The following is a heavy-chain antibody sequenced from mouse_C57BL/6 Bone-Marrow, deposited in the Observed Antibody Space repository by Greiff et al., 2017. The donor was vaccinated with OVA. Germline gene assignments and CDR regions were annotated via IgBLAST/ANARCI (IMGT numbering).Heavy chain of an antibody. V-gene: IGHV2-2*01. CDR1: GFSLTSYG. CDR3: ARNYPGFDV. CDR2: IWSGGST. J-gene: IGHJ1*03. Sequence: VQRVESGPGLVQPSQSLSITCTVSGFSLTSYGVHWVRQSPGKGLEWLGVIWSGGSTDYNAAFISRLSISKDNSKSQVFFKMNSLQADDTAIYYCARNYPGFDVWGTGTTVTVSS.